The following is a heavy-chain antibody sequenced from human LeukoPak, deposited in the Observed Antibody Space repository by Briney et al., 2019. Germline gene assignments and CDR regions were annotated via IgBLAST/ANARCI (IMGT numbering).Heavy chain of an antibody. Sequence: SETLSLTCAVSGGSISSGGYSWSWIRQPPGKGLEWIGYIYYSGSTYYNPSLKSRVTISVDTSKNQFSLKLSSVTAADTAVYYCARHFYYDSSGYYYFGGYFDYWGQGTLVTVSS. V-gene: IGHV4-30-2*03. J-gene: IGHJ4*02. CDR2: IYYSGST. D-gene: IGHD3-22*01. CDR1: GGSISSGGYS. CDR3: ARHFYYDSSGYYYFGGYFDY.